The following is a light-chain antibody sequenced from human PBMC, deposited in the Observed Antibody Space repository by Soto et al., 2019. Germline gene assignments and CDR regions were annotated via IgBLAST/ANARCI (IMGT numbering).Light chain of an antibody. Sequence: EIVLTQSPGTLSVSPGERATLSCRASQSVSSKLAWYQQKPGQAPRLLFYGASTGATGIPARFSGSGSETEFTLSISSLQSKDFAVYYCQQYNNWPGTFGQGTKVEMK. J-gene: IGKJ1*01. CDR2: GAS. V-gene: IGKV3-15*01. CDR1: QSVSSK. CDR3: QQYNNWPGT.